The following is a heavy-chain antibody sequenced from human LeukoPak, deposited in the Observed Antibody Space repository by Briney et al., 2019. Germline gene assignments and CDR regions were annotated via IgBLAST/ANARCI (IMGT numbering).Heavy chain of an antibody. CDR3: ARDAVDGYNYDY. Sequence: GGSLRLSCAASGFTFSSYSMNWVRQAPGKGLEWVSSISSSSSYIYYADSVKGRFTISRDNAKNSLYLQMNSLRAEDTAVYYCARDAVDGYNYDYWGQGTLVTVSS. CDR1: GFTFSSYS. J-gene: IGHJ4*02. V-gene: IGHV3-21*01. CDR2: ISSSSSYI. D-gene: IGHD5-24*01.